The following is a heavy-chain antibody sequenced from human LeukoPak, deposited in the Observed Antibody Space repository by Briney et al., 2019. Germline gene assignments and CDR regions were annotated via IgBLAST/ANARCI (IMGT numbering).Heavy chain of an antibody. Sequence: GGSLRLSCAASGFTFSDYYMSWIRQAPGKGLEWVASISSSTAYTSYADSVKGRFTISRDNAKNSLFLQMNSLRAEDTAVYYCARVGPWVNPDYYYYCMDVWGKGTTVTVSS. V-gene: IGHV3-11*06. CDR2: ISSSTAYT. CDR1: GFTFSDYY. CDR3: ARVGPWVNPDYYYYCMDV. J-gene: IGHJ6*03. D-gene: IGHD1-14*01.